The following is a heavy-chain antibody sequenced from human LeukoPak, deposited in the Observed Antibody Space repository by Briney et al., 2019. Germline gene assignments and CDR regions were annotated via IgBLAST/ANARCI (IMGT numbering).Heavy chain of an antibody. V-gene: IGHV4-39*07. CDR1: GGSISSSGYY. CDR3: ARSYGSGSYYGFDY. D-gene: IGHD3-10*01. CDR2: IYYSGST. Sequence: SETLSLTCTVSGGSISSSGYYWGWIRQPPGKGLEWIGSIYYSGSTYYNPSLKSRVTISVDTSKNQFSLKLSSVTAADTAVYYCARSYGSGSYYGFDYWGQGTLVTVSS. J-gene: IGHJ4*02.